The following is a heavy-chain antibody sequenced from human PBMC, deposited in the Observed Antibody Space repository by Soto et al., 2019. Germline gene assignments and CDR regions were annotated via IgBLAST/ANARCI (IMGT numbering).Heavy chain of an antibody. CDR1: GGSISSGGYS. V-gene: IGHV4-30-2*01. Sequence: QLQLQESGSGLVKPSQTLSLTCAVSGGSISSGGYSWSWIGQPPGKVLEWIGYIDHSGSTYYNPSLKSRVTISVDRSKNQFSLKLSSVTAADTAVYYCARGLERDCSSTSWYFWFDPWCQGTLVTVSS. J-gene: IGHJ5*02. D-gene: IGHD2-2*01. CDR2: IDHSGST. CDR3: ARGLERDCSSTSWYFWFDP.